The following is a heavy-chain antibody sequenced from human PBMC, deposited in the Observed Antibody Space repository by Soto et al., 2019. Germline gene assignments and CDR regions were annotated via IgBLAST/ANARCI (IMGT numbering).Heavy chain of an antibody. J-gene: IGHJ6*02. CDR2: IYYSGST. CDR1: GGSISSGDYY. CDR3: ARATRGRASYYYGMDV. V-gene: IGHV4-30-4*01. Sequence: SETLSPPCTVSGGSISSGDYYWSWIRQPPGKGLEWIGDIYYSGSTYYNPSLKNPVTISVDTSKNQFSLKLSSVTAADTAVYYCARATRGRASYYYGMDVWGQGTTVTVSS. D-gene: IGHD3-10*01.